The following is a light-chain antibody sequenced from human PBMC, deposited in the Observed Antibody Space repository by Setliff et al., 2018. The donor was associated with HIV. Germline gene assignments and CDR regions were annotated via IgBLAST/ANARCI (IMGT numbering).Light chain of an antibody. J-gene: IGLJ1*01. CDR2: EVN. CDR1: SSDVGGYNY. V-gene: IGLV2-14*01. CDR3: SSYAITNTLP. Sequence: QSALTQPASVSGSPGQSITISCTGTSSDVGGYNYVSWYQQHPGKAPKLIISEVNNRPSGVSNRFSGSKSGNTASLTIPGLQTEDEGDYYCSSYAITNTLPFGTGTKVTVL.